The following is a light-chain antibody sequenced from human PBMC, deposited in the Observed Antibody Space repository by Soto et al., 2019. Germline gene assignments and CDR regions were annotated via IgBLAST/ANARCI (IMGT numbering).Light chain of an antibody. J-gene: IGKJ3*01. V-gene: IGKV3-15*01. CDR3: HQYNDRPPCT. CDR1: LSVSSN. CDR2: GAS. Sequence: EIVMTQSPATLSVSPGERATLSCRASLSVSSNLAWYQQKPGQAPMLLIYGASTRATGIPARFSGSGSGTEFTLTISSLQSEDLAVYYCHQYNDRPPCTFGPGKKVDL.